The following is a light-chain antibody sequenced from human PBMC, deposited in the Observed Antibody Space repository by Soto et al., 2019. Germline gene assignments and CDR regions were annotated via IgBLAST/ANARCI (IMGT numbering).Light chain of an antibody. CDR3: HSYDSGPNAYV. CDR2: DNT. J-gene: IGLJ1*01. V-gene: IGLV1-40*01. CDR1: SSNIGAGYV. Sequence: QSVLTQPPSVSGAPGQRVTISCTGSSSNIGAGYVVHWYQQLPGTAPKLLIYDNTNRPSEVPERFSGSKSGTSASLAITGLQAEDEADYYCHSYDSGPNAYVFGSGTKLTVL.